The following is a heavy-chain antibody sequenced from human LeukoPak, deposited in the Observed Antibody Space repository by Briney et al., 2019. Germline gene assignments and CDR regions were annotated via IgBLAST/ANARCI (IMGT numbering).Heavy chain of an antibody. D-gene: IGHD1-7*01. Sequence: SETLSLTCTVSGGSISGNYWSWIRQPPGKGLEWIGYMYYRGTTKHNPSLKSRVTKSVDPSKNQISLKLTSVTAADTAVYYCARVLLAGTTDYWGQGTLVTVSS. V-gene: IGHV4-59*01. J-gene: IGHJ4*02. CDR1: GGSISGNY. CDR3: ARVLLAGTTDY. CDR2: MYYRGTT.